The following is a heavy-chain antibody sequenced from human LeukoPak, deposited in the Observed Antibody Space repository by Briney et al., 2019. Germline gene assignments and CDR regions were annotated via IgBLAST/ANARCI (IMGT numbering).Heavy chain of an antibody. CDR1: GFTFSNYA. CDR2: ISGSASST. CDR3: AKDGSGYYGSGSYYNVYYYYYMDV. V-gene: IGHV3-23*01. J-gene: IGHJ6*03. Sequence: GGSLRLSCAASGFTFSNYAMSWVRQAPGKGLEWVSAISGSASSTYHADSVKGRFTISRDNSKNTLYLQMNSLRAEDTAVYYCAKDGSGYYGSGSYYNVYYYYYMDVWGKGTTVTISS. D-gene: IGHD3-10*01.